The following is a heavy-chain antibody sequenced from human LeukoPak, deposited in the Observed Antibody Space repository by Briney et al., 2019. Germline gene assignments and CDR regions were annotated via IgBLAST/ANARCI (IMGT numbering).Heavy chain of an antibody. CDR2: NLYSVTS. CDR3: ARLRDARWLLEY. V-gene: IGHV4-39*01. Sequence: GSLRLSCAASGFTFSSYAMSWVRQSPGKGLEWIASNLYSVTSYYNPSFMSRITISVDTSNNQLSLRLTSVTAADTAVYYCARLRDARWLLEYWGQGTLVTVSS. J-gene: IGHJ4*02. CDR1: GFTFSSYA. D-gene: IGHD4-23*01.